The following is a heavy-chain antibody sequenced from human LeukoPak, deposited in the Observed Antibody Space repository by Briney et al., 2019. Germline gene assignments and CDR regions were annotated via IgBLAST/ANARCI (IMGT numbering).Heavy chain of an antibody. V-gene: IGHV3-74*01. J-gene: IGHJ4*02. CDR3: ARGGPIDY. Sequence: GGSLRLSCAASGFTFSSNWMYWVRQAPGKGLVWVSRINSDGSTTSYVDSVKGRFTISRDNAKSTVYAPMNRLRAEDTAVYYCARGGPIDYWGQGTLVTVSS. CDR2: INSDGSTT. CDR1: GFTFSSNW.